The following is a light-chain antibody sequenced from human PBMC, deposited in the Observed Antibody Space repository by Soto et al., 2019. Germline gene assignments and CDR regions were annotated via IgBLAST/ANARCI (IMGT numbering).Light chain of an antibody. J-gene: IGKJ1*01. V-gene: IGKV3-11*01. Sequence: EIVLTQSPATLSSSPGERATLSCRASQTVSSKLAWYQHKPGQAPRLLIYDTSNRATGIPARFSGSGSGTDFTLTISSLEPEDFAVYYCPQRKSWPRTFVQGTKVDIK. CDR1: QTVSSK. CDR2: DTS. CDR3: PQRKSWPRT.